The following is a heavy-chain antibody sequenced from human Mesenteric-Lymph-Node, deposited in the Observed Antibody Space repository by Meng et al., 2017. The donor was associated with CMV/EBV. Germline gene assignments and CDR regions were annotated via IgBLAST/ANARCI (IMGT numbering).Heavy chain of an antibody. CDR1: GYTFTSYG. Sequence: ASVKVSCKASGYTFTSYGISWVRQAPGQGLEWMGWISAYNGNTNYAQKLQGRVTMTTDTSTSTAYMELSRLRSDDTAVYYCARSYSSSSAGDYWGQGTLVTVSS. CDR3: ARSYSSSSAGDY. CDR2: ISAYNGNT. J-gene: IGHJ4*02. V-gene: IGHV1-18*01. D-gene: IGHD6-6*01.